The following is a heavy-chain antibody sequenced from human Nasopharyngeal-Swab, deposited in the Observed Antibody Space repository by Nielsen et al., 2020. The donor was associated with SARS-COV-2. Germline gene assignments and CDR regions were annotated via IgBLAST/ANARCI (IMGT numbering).Heavy chain of an antibody. CDR3: AREEYSSSLDT. Sequence: WVRQASGQGLEWMGWISAYNGNTNYAQKLQGRVTMTTDTSTSTAYMELRSLRSDDTAVYYCAREEYSSSLDTWGQGTLVTVSS. D-gene: IGHD6-6*01. CDR2: ISAYNGNT. V-gene: IGHV1-18*01. J-gene: IGHJ5*02.